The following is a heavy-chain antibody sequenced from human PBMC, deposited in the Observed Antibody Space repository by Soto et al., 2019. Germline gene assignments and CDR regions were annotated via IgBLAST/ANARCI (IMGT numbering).Heavy chain of an antibody. Sequence: GGSLRLSCAASGFTFSSYAMSWVRQAPGKGLEWVSAISGSGGSTYYADSVKGRFTISRDNSKNTLYLQMNSLRAEDTAVYYCAKEGRQQLAKRVYYYYYMDVWGKGTTVTVSS. CDR3: AKEGRQQLAKRVYYYYYMDV. J-gene: IGHJ6*03. D-gene: IGHD6-13*01. CDR2: ISGSGGST. CDR1: GFTFSSYA. V-gene: IGHV3-23*01.